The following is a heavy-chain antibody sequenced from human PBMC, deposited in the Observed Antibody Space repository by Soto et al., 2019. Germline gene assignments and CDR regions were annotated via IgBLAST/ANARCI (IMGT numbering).Heavy chain of an antibody. V-gene: IGHV1-18*01. CDR1: GYTFTSYA. CDR3: ARDGFASTTGISGY. J-gene: IGHJ4*01. Sequence: ASVKVSCKASGYTFTSYAISWERQPPGQGLEWMGWINVYNGNTEYAQKFQGRVTMTTDTSTSIVYMELRSLTSDDTAVYCCARDGFASTTGISGYWGQGTLVTPCS. CDR2: INVYNGNT. D-gene: IGHD4-17*01.